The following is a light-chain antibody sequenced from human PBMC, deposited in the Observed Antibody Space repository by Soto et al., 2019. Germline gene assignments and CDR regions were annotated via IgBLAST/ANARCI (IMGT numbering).Light chain of an antibody. J-gene: IGLJ2*01. CDR1: RSNIGNNA. V-gene: IGLV1-36*01. CDR3: AAWDDRMNAFL. Sequence: QSVLTQPPSVSEAPRQRVTISCSGSRSNIGNNAVSWYQQVPGKAPKLLVYYDDLVASGVSVRFSGSKSGTSASLAISGLQSEDEADYYCAAWDDRMNAFLFGGGTKVTVL. CDR2: YDD.